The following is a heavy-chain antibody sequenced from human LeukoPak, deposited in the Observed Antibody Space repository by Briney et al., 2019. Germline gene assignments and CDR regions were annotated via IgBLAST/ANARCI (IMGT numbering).Heavy chain of an antibody. D-gene: IGHD4/OR15-4a*01. CDR1: GFTVSTNS. CDR2: IYSDNT. V-gene: IGHV3-53*01. Sequence: GGSLRLSCTVSGFTVSTNSMSWVRQAPGKGLEWVSFIYSDNTHYSDSVKGRFTISRDNSRNTLYLQMNSLRAEDTAVYYCARRAGAYSHPYDYWGQGTLVTVSS. J-gene: IGHJ4*02. CDR3: ARRAGAYSHPYDY.